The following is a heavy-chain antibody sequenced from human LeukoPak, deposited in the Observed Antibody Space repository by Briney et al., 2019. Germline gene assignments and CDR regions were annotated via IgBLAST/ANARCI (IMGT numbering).Heavy chain of an antibody. Sequence: SETLSLTCAVYGESFSEYYWSWIRQPPGKGVEFVVQIYHSGSTNYPPSLKTRFTISLDTSKNQVSLKLRSVTAADTAVYYCAFEGPVSCYSFYPGGQGALAAVSA. D-gene: IGHD3/OR15-3a*01. CDR1: GESFSEYY. J-gene: IGHJ5*02. CDR2: IYHSGST. CDR3: AFEGPVSCYSFYP. V-gene: IGHV4-34*01.